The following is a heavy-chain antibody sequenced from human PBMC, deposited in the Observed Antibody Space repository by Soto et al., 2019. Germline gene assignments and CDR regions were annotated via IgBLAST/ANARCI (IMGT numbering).Heavy chain of an antibody. CDR3: ARGVDYGDPFDY. CDR2: IYSGGST. Sequence: LILSCAASGFTVSSNYISWVRQAPGKGLEWVSVIYSGGSTYYADSVKGRFTISRDNSKNTLYLQMNSLRAEDTAVYYCARGVDYGDPFDYWGQGTLVTVSS. D-gene: IGHD4-17*01. J-gene: IGHJ4*02. V-gene: IGHV3-53*01. CDR1: GFTVSSNY.